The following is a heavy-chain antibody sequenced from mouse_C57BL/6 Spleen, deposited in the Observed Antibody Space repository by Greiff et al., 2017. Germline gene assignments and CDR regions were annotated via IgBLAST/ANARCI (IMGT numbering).Heavy chain of an antibody. Sequence: VQLMESGAELARPGASVKLSCKASGYTFTSYGISWVKQRTGQGLEWIGEIYPRSGNTYYNEKFKGKATLTADKSSSTAYMELLSLTSEDSAVYFCAYGYDVYFGVWGTGTTVTVSS. V-gene: IGHV1-81*01. CDR3: AYGYDVYFGV. CDR1: GYTFTSYG. J-gene: IGHJ1*03. CDR2: IYPRSGNT. D-gene: IGHD2-2*01.